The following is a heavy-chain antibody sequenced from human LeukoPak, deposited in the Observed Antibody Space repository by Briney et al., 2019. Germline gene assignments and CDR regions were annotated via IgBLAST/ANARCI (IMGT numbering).Heavy chain of an antibody. CDR2: ISAYNGKI. Sequence: ASVKVSCKASGYTFTTYGISWVRQAPVQGLEWMGWISAYNGKINYAHKFQGRVTMTTDTSASTAYMELRSLRSDDTAVYYCARDSPMPGYSSSKDAFDIWGQGTRVTVSS. D-gene: IGHD5-12*01. CDR3: ARDSPMPGYSSSKDAFDI. V-gene: IGHV1-18*01. J-gene: IGHJ3*02. CDR1: GYTFTTYG.